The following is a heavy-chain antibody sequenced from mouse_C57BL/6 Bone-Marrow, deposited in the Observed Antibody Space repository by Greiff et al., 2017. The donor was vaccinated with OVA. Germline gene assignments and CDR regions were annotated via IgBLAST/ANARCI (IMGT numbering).Heavy chain of an antibody. J-gene: IGHJ3*01. CDR1: GYSITSGYY. CDR2: ISYDGSN. CDR3: ARGGSLLLRAY. Sequence: EVKLQESGPGLVKPSQSLSLTCSVTGYSITSGYYWNWIRQFPGNKLEWMGYISYDGSNNYNPSLKNRISITRDTSKNQFFLKLNSVTTEDTATYYCARGGSLLLRAYWGQGTLVTVSA. D-gene: IGHD1-1*01. V-gene: IGHV3-6*01.